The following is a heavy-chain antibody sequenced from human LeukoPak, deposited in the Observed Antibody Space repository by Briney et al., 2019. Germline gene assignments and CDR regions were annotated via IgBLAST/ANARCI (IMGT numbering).Heavy chain of an antibody. J-gene: IGHJ3*02. CDR1: GGTFSSYA. Sequence: GASVKVSCKASGGTFSSYAISWVRQAPGRGLEWMGGIIPIFGTANYAQKFQGRVTITADESTSTAYMELSSLRSEDTAVYYCASHYDILTGAQRSNDAFDIWGQGTMVTVSS. D-gene: IGHD3-9*01. V-gene: IGHV1-69*13. CDR3: ASHYDILTGAQRSNDAFDI. CDR2: IIPIFGTA.